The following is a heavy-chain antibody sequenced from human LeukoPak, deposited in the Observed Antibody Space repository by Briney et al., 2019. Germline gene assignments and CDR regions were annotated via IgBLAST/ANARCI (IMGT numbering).Heavy chain of an antibody. V-gene: IGHV1-46*01. Sequence: GASVKVSCKASGGTFSSYAISWVRQAPGQGLEWMGIINPSGGSTSYAQKFQGRVTMTRDTSTSTVYMELSSLRSEDTAVYYCARDSDYYDSSGLEGDAFDIWGQGTMVTVSS. D-gene: IGHD3-22*01. J-gene: IGHJ3*02. CDR2: INPSGGST. CDR1: GGTFSSYA. CDR3: ARDSDYYDSSGLEGDAFDI.